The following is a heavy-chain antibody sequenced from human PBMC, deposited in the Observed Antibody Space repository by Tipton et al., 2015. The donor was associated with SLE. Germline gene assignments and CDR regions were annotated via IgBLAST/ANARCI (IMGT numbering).Heavy chain of an antibody. Sequence: TLSHTCTVSGGSVSSGSYYWSWIRQPPGKGLEWIGYIYYSGSTNYNPSLKSRVTISVDTSKNQFSLKLSSVTAADTAVYYCARFWSGYSYYFDYWGQGTLVTVSS. V-gene: IGHV4-61*01. J-gene: IGHJ4*02. CDR1: GGSVSSGSYY. CDR3: ARFWSGYSYYFDY. D-gene: IGHD3-3*01. CDR2: IYYSGST.